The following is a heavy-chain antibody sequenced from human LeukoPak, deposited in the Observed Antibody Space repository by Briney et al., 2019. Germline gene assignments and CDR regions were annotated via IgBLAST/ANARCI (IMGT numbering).Heavy chain of an antibody. J-gene: IGHJ4*02. CDR1: GGTFSSYA. D-gene: IGHD6-13*01. V-gene: IGHV1-69*01. CDR2: IIPIFGTA. Sequence: GSSVKVSCKASGGTFSSYAISWVRQAPEQGLEWMGGIIPIFGTANYAQKFQGRVTITADESTSTAYMELSSLRSEDTAVYYCARDPPGGAAADAALDYWGQGTLVTVSS. CDR3: ARDPPGGAAADAALDY.